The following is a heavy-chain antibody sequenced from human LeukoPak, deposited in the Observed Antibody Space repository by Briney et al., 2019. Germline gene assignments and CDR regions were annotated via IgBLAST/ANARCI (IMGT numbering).Heavy chain of an antibody. V-gene: IGHV4-59*01. Sequence: SETLSLTCSVSGGSISGYYWSWIRQPPGKGLEWIAYIHYSGSTNYNPSLKSRVTISVDTSKNQFSLKLSSVTAADTAVYYCARRAKGSGSYDYWGQGTLVTVPS. J-gene: IGHJ4*02. CDR2: IHYSGST. CDR3: ARRAKGSGSYDY. D-gene: IGHD1-26*01. CDR1: GGSISGYY.